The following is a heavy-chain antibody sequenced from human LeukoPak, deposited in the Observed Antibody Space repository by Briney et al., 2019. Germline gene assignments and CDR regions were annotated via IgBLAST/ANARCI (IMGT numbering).Heavy chain of an antibody. D-gene: IGHD3-22*01. CDR3: AVLIVVVITRDAFDI. CDR2: ISYDGSYK. Sequence: PGRSLRLSCAASGFTFSSYAVHWVRQAPGKGLEWVAVISYDGSYKYYADSVKGRFTISRDNSKNTLYLQMNSLRGEDTAVYYCAVLIVVVITRDAFDIWGQGTMVTVSS. CDR1: GFTFSSYA. V-gene: IGHV3-30*04. J-gene: IGHJ3*02.